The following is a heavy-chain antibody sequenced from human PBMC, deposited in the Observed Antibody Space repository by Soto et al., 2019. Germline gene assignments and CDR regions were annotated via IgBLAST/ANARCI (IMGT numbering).Heavy chain of an antibody. V-gene: IGHV4-59*01. CDR1: GGSISSYY. CDR3: ARVWGGAFDI. Sequence: QVQLQESGPGLVKPSETLSLTCTVSGGSISSYYWSWIRQPPGKGLEWIGYIYYSVSTKYNPSLKSRVTISVDESKNQFSLKLSSVTAADTVVYYCARVWGGAFDIWGQGTMVTVSS. CDR2: IYYSVST. J-gene: IGHJ3*02. D-gene: IGHD3-10*01.